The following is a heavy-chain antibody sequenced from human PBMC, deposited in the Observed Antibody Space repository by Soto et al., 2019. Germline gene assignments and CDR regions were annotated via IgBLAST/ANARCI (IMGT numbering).Heavy chain of an antibody. V-gene: IGHV3-21*01. CDR3: ARVRSGGSGYFDY. D-gene: IGHD2-15*01. CDR2: ISDTSSHI. Sequence: PGGSRRLSCSASGLTFSIYTMTWVRQAPGKGLEWVSSISDTSSHIYYSDSVKGRFTVSRDNAKNSLYLQVNSLRAEDTAVYYCARVRSGGSGYFDYWGQGTLVTVSS. J-gene: IGHJ4*02. CDR1: GLTFSIYT.